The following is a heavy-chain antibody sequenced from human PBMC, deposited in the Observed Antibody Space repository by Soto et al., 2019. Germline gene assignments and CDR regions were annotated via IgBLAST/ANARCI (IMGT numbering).Heavy chain of an antibody. CDR2: IIPIFVTT. CDR1: ADSFSSYG. V-gene: IGHV1-69*01. J-gene: IGHJ4*02. D-gene: IGHD3-3*01. CDR3: ARVFPDGWVEPGVVRGYLDT. Sequence: QVQLVQSGAEVKEPGSAVKVSCKAAADSFSSYGISWVRQAPGQGLELMGGIIPIFVTTNYAEKFQGRVTITADECTDKAYVELSSLSCEDTALYYCARVFPDGWVEPGVVRGYLDTWGRGTLVTVSS.